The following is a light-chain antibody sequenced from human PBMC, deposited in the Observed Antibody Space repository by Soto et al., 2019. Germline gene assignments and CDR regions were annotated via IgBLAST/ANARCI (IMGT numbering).Light chain of an antibody. V-gene: IGKV3-11*01. CDR2: DAS. J-gene: IGKJ4*01. CDR1: QSVSSY. Sequence: EIVMTHSPATLSFSPGERATLSCRASQSVSSYLAWYQQKPGQAPRLLIYDASNRATGIPARFSGSGSGTDFTLTISSLEPEDFAVYYCQQRSNWPRLTFGGGTKVDIK. CDR3: QQRSNWPRLT.